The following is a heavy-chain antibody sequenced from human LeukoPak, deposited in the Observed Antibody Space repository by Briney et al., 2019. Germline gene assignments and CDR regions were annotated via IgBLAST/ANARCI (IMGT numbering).Heavy chain of an antibody. V-gene: IGHV3-21*01. Sequence: GGSLRLSCAASGFTVSSSYMNWVRQAPGKGLEWVSSISSSSSYIYYADSVKGRFTISRDNAKNSLYLQMNSLRAEDTAVYYCARVGYYDSSGYRAFDIWGQGTMVTVSS. CDR2: ISSSSSYI. CDR1: GFTVSSSY. CDR3: ARVGYYDSSGYRAFDI. J-gene: IGHJ3*02. D-gene: IGHD3-22*01.